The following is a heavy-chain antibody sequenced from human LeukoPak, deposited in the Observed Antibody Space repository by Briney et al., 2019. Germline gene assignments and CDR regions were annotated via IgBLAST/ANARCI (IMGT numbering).Heavy chain of an antibody. Sequence: GGSLRLSCAASGFTFSSYSMNWVRQAPGKGLEWVSSITSGSTYTYYADSLKGRFTISRDNAKNSLFLQMNSLSAEDTAVYYCARLGYCSSISCPYFYYMDVWGTGTTVTVSS. CDR2: ITSGSTYT. J-gene: IGHJ6*03. D-gene: IGHD2-2*01. CDR3: ARLGYCSSISCPYFYYMDV. CDR1: GFTFSSYS. V-gene: IGHV3-21*06.